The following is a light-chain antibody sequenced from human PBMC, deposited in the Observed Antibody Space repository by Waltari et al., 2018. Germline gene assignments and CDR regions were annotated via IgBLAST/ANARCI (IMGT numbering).Light chain of an antibody. J-gene: IGKJ2*01. V-gene: IGKV1-39*01. CDR2: RVS. CDR1: QTLNKF. Sequence: DVQLTQSPSSLSASGGARVPITCRASQTLNKFLNWYRQMPGKAPELLISRVSNLQSGVPSRFSGSGSGTDFSLTISSLQPEDFATYYCHQSYSNPQTFGQGTKLKI. CDR3: HQSYSNPQT.